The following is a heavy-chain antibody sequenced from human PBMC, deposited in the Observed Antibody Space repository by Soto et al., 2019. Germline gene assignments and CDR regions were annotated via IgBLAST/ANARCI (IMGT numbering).Heavy chain of an antibody. CDR2: INPNGGIT. V-gene: IGHV1-46*01. J-gene: IGHJ4*02. Sequence: GASVKVSCKASGYTFTHYYIHWVRQAPGQGLEWMGIINPNGGITTYAQKFRAGFTMTRDTSTSIVYLELSSPRSEDSAIYYCATSVNSAMAFDYWGQGTLVTVSS. CDR1: GYTFTHYY. CDR3: ATSVNSAMAFDY. D-gene: IGHD5-18*01.